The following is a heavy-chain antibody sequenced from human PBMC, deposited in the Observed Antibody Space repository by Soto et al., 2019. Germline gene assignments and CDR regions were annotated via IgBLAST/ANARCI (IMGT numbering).Heavy chain of an antibody. CDR2: MISSSSTI. V-gene: IGHV3-48*02. Sequence: GGSLRPSCAASGFTFSSYSMNWVRQAPGKGLEWVSYMISSSSTIYYADPVKGRFTISRDNAKNSLSRNRNSLRDENAAVYYCARDSYSPLLRILEWLSGGGGIDVWGQGTTVTVSS. D-gene: IGHD3-3*01. CDR1: GFTFSSYS. CDR3: ARDSYSPLLRILEWLSGGGGIDV. J-gene: IGHJ6*02.